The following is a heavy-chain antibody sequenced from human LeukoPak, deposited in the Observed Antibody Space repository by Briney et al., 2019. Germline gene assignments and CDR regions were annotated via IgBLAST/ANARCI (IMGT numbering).Heavy chain of an antibody. Sequence: SQTLSLTCTVSGGSISSGGYYWSWIRQPPGKGLEWIGYIYHSGSTYYNPSLKSRVTISVDRSKNQFTLKLSSVTAADTAVYYCASSYARLGYCSRTSCSIDYWGQGTLVTVSS. CDR2: IYHSGST. J-gene: IGHJ4*02. CDR1: GGSISSGGYY. D-gene: IGHD2-2*01. CDR3: ASSYARLGYCSRTSCSIDY. V-gene: IGHV4-30-2*01.